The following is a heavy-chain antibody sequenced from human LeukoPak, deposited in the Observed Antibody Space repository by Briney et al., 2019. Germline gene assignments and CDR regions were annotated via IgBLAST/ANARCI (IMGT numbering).Heavy chain of an antibody. J-gene: IGHJ4*02. CDR3: ARAAVDYSSSSADY. D-gene: IGHD6-6*01. V-gene: IGHV1-18*01. CDR1: GYTFTSYG. CDR2: ISAYNGNT. Sequence: GASVKVSCKASGYTFTSYGISWVRQAPGQGHEWMGWISAYNGNTNYAQNLQGRVTMTTDTSTNTAYMQLRSLRSDDTAVYYCARAAVDYSSSSADYWGQGTLVTVSS.